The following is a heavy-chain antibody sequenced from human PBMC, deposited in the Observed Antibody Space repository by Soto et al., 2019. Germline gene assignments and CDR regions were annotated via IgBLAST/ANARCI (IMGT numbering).Heavy chain of an antibody. V-gene: IGHV4-39*01. CDR1: GGSISSSSYY. Sequence: SETLSLTCTVSGGSISSSSYYWGWIRQPPGKGLEWIGSIYYSGSTYYNPSLKSRVTISVDTSKNQFSLKLSSVTAADTAVYYCASLDGYTQTSPYYFDYWGQGTLVTVSS. J-gene: IGHJ4*02. CDR2: IYYSGST. D-gene: IGHD5-12*01. CDR3: ASLDGYTQTSPYYFDY.